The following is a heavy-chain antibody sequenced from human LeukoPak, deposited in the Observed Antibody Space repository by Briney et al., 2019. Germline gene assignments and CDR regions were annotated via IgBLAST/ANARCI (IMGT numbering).Heavy chain of an antibody. V-gene: IGHV3-74*01. CDR3: ARWDRPGGSCSCGSRFFES. Sequence: PGGSLILSCAASGFSFSTYWMRWVRQAPGKGLEWVSRIHTDARSTNYADSVRGLFTISRDNAKNTLYLQMNSMRAEDTAVYYCARWDRPGGSCSCGSRFFESWGQGALVTVSS. J-gene: IGHJ4*02. D-gene: IGHD2-15*01. CDR2: IHTDARST. CDR1: GFSFSTYW.